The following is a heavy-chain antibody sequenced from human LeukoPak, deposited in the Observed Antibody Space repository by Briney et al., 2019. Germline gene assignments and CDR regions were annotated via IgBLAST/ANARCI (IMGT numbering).Heavy chain of an antibody. V-gene: IGHV3-48*03. CDR3: ASRLPSLLLFSFGMDV. Sequence: GGSLSLSCAASGFTFSSYEMNWVRQAPGKGLEWVSYISSSGSTIYYADSVKGRFTISRDNAKNSLYLQMNSLRAEDTAVYYCASRLPSLLLFSFGMDVWGQGTTVTVSS. CDR1: GFTFSSYE. J-gene: IGHJ6*02. D-gene: IGHD2/OR15-2a*01. CDR2: ISSSGSTI.